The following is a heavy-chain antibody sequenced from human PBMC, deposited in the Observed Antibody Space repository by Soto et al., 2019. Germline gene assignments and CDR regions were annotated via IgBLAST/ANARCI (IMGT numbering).Heavy chain of an antibody. J-gene: IGHJ6*02. V-gene: IGHV4-30-4*08. CDR1: GGSISSGDYY. CDR2: IYYTGST. CDR3: AGDQVPVPALWEFGYYYYGMDV. Sequence: QVQLQESGPGLVKPSQTLSLTCTVSGGSISSGDYYWSWIRQPPGKGLEWIGYIYYTGSTYYNPSLKNRVTISVDSSKNQFSLKLRSVTDADTAVYYCAGDQVPVPALWEFGYYYYGMDVWGQGTTVTVSS. D-gene: IGHD1-26*01.